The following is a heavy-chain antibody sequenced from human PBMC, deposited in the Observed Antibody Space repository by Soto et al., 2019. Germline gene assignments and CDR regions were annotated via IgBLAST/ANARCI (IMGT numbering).Heavy chain of an antibody. D-gene: IGHD3-10*01. J-gene: IGHJ5*02. Sequence: SETLSLTCTVSGGSISSYYWSWIRQPPGKGLEWIGYIYYSGSTNYNPSLKSRVTISVDTSKNQFSLKLSSVTAADTAVYYCARGNSLSREGYYYGSGSRTWFDPWGQGTLVTVSS. V-gene: IGHV4-59*01. CDR1: GGSISSYY. CDR3: ARGNSLSREGYYYGSGSRTWFDP. CDR2: IYYSGST.